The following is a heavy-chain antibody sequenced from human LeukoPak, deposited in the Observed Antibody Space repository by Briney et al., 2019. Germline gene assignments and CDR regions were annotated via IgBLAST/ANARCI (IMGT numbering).Heavy chain of an antibody. CDR2: ISSNSSTI. Sequence: GGSLRLSCAASGITFSDYNMNWVRQAPGKGLEWVSYISSNSSTIYYADSVKGRFTISRDNAEDSLYLQMNSLRAEDTAIYYCARSDDFDYWGQGTLVTVSS. J-gene: IGHJ4*02. CDR1: GITFSDYN. CDR3: ARSDDFDY. V-gene: IGHV3-48*04.